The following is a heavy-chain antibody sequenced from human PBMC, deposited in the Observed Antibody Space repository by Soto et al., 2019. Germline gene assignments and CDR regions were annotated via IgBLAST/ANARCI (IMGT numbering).Heavy chain of an antibody. D-gene: IGHD3-22*01. CDR2: IYYSGST. J-gene: IGHJ4*02. V-gene: IGHV4-31*03. CDR1: GGSISSGGYY. Sequence: PSETLSLTCTVSGGSISSGGYYWSWIRQHPGKGLEWIGYIYYSGSTYYNPSLKSRVTISVDTSKNQFSLKLSSVTAADTAVYYCARVKLSGSGYYYYFDYWGQGTLVTVSS. CDR3: ARVKLSGSGYYYYFDY.